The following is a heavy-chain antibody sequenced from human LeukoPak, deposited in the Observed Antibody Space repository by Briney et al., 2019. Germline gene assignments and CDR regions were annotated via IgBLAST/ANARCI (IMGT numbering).Heavy chain of an antibody. Sequence: GGSLRLSCAASGFTFSSYAMSWVRQAPGKGLEWVSAISGSGGSTYYTDSVKGRFTISRDNSKHTLYLQMNSLRAEDTAVYYCAKEPYAYYYDSSGYPPRGPFDYWGQGTLVTVSS. CDR3: AKEPYAYYYDSSGYPPRGPFDY. CDR2: ISGSGGST. J-gene: IGHJ4*02. D-gene: IGHD3-22*01. CDR1: GFTFSSYA. V-gene: IGHV3-23*01.